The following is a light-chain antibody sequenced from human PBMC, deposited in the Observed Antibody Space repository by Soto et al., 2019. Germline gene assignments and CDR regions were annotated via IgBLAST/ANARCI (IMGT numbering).Light chain of an antibody. J-gene: IGKJ1*01. CDR2: GAS. V-gene: IGKV3-20*01. CDR3: QQCDSSPWT. Sequence: EIVLTQSPGTLSLSPGERATLSCRASQSVSRSFLAWYQQKPGQAPRLLIYGASSRATGIPDRFSGSGSGTDITLTISRLDPEDFAVYYCQQCDSSPWTFGQGTKVEIK. CDR1: QSVSRSF.